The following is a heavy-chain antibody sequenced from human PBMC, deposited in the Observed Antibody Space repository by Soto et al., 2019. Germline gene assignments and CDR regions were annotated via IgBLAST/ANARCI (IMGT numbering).Heavy chain of an antibody. CDR2: ISGNGGST. Sequence: EVQLLESGGGLVEPGGSLRLSCAASGFHFSIYAMGWVRQAPGKGLEWVSVISGNGGSTYYPDSVKGRFSISRDISKNTLFLEMNSLRAEDTAIYYCARLGVYSGYDPFDYWGQGTLVTVSS. CDR3: ARLGVYSGYDPFDY. CDR1: GFHFSIYA. D-gene: IGHD5-12*01. V-gene: IGHV3-23*01. J-gene: IGHJ4*02.